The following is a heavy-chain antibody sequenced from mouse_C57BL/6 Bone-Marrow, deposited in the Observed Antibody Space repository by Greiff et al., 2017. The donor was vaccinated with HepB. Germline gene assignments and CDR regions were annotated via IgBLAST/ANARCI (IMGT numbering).Heavy chain of an antibody. CDR3: ARSPIYYDYDGY. D-gene: IGHD2-4*01. CDR2: IYPRSGNT. V-gene: IGHV1-81*01. CDR1: GYTSTSYG. Sequence: QVQLQQSGAELARPGASVKLSCKASGYTSTSYGISWVKQRTGQGLEWIGEIYPRSGNTYYNEKFKGKATLTADKSSSTAYMELRSLTSEDSAVYFCARSPIYYDYDGYWGQGTTLTVSS. J-gene: IGHJ2*01.